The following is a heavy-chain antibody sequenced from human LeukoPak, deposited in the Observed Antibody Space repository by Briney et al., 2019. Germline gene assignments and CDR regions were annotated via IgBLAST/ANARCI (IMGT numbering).Heavy chain of an antibody. CDR2: VNGDGSST. D-gene: IGHD6-13*01. Sequence: GGSLRLSCAASGFTFSTYWMHWVRQAPGKGLVWVSRVNGDGSSTNYADSVKGRFTISRDNAKNTLYLQMNSLRAEDTAVYYCARDGIAAVDFDYWGQGILVTVS. CDR3: ARDGIAAVDFDY. V-gene: IGHV3-74*01. CDR1: GFTFSTYW. J-gene: IGHJ4*02.